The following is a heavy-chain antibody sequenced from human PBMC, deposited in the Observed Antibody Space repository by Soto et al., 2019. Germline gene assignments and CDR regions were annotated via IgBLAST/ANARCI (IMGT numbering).Heavy chain of an antibody. CDR2: ITGSGDYT. Sequence: EVQLLESGGGLAQPGASLRLSCAASGFTFSNYAMSWVRQAPGKGLEWVSSITGSGDYTYYADSVKGRFTISRDNSKNTLYLQMNSLRAGDTAVYYCAKARYFDSTGHLYYFDYWGQGTLITVSS. J-gene: IGHJ4*02. CDR1: GFTFSNYA. D-gene: IGHD3-22*01. CDR3: AKARYFDSTGHLYYFDY. V-gene: IGHV3-23*01.